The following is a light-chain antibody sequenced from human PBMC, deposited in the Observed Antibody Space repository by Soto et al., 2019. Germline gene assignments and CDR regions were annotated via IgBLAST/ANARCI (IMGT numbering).Light chain of an antibody. Sequence: QSVLTQPASVSGSPGQSITISCTGTSSDVGGYNYVSWYQQHPGKAPKLMIYDVTNRPSGVSNRFSGSKSGNTASLTISGLQAEDEDDYYCSSSTSSSTPLVFGGGTKLTVL. CDR1: SSDVGGYNY. V-gene: IGLV2-14*01. CDR2: DVT. CDR3: SSSTSSSTPLV. J-gene: IGLJ3*02.